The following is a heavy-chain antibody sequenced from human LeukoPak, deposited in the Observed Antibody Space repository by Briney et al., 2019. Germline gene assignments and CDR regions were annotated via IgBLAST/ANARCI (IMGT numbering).Heavy chain of an antibody. CDR3: AREITIFGVVTPERYFQH. CDR1: GFTFSSYG. CDR2: ISYDGSNK. D-gene: IGHD3-3*01. V-gene: IGHV3-30*03. J-gene: IGHJ1*01. Sequence: GGSLRLSCAASGFTFSSYGMHWVRQAPGKGLEWVAVISYDGSNKYYADSVKGRFTISRDNSKNTLYLQMNSLRSEDTAVYYCAREITIFGVVTPERYFQHWGQGTLVTVSS.